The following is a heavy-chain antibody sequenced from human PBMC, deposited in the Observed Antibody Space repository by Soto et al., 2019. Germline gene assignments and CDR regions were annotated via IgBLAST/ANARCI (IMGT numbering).Heavy chain of an antibody. D-gene: IGHD6-13*01. V-gene: IGHV3-15*01. CDR3: TTGPGFYAHTKYSSTGPGPKNMDV. Sequence: GGSLRLSCAASGFTFSNAWMSWVRQAPGKGLEWVGRIKSKTDGGTTDYAAPVKGRITISRDDSKNTLYLQMNSLKTEETALYYSTTGPGFYAHTKYSSTGPGPKNMDVWGKGTTVTVSS. CDR1: GFTFSNAW. CDR2: IKSKTDGGTT. J-gene: IGHJ6*03.